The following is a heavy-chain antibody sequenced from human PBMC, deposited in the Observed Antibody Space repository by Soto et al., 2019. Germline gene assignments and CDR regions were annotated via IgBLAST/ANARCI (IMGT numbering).Heavy chain of an antibody. D-gene: IGHD4-17*01. Sequence: QVQLVESGGGVVQPGRSLRLSCAASGFTFSSYGMHWVRQAPGKGLEWVAVIWYNGSDKKYADSVKGRFTISRDNYEKTLNLQMYGLRAEVTAVYYCAKDYGDWTGLYYYGMDVWCQGATVTVSS. CDR1: GFTFSSYG. V-gene: IGHV3-33*06. CDR2: IWYNGSDK. J-gene: IGHJ6*02. CDR3: AKDYGDWTGLYYYGMDV.